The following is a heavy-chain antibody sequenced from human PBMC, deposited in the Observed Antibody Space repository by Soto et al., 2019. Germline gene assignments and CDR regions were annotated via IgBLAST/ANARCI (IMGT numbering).Heavy chain of an antibody. CDR2: IYYSGST. CDR1: GGSISSGGYY. Sequence: LSLTCTVSGGSISSGGYYWSWIRQHPGKGLEWIGYIYYSGSTYYNPSLKSRVTISVDTSKNQFSLKLSSVTAADTAVYYCARESAQDYDFWSGYYRTAYSPTDYYGMDVWGQGTTVTVSS. J-gene: IGHJ6*02. CDR3: ARESAQDYDFWSGYYRTAYSPTDYYGMDV. D-gene: IGHD3-3*01. V-gene: IGHV4-31*03.